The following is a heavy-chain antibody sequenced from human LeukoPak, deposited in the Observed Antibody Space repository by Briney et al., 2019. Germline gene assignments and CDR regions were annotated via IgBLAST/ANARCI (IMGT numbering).Heavy chain of an antibody. V-gene: IGHV4-61*02. CDR3: ARHCPKGIQLWLPNFSRGWFDP. CDR1: GGSISSGTYY. CDR2: IYTSGST. Sequence: SETLSLTCTVSGGSISSGTYYWSWIRQPAGKGLEWIGRIYTSGSTNYNPSLKSRITISVDTSKNQFSLKLSSVTAADTAVYYCARHCPKGIQLWLPNFSRGWFDPWGQGTLVTVSS. D-gene: IGHD5-18*01. J-gene: IGHJ5*02.